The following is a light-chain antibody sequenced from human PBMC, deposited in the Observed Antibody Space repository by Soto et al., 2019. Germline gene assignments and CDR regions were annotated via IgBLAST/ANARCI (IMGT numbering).Light chain of an antibody. CDR3: QQYNSYSVT. J-gene: IGKJ1*01. Sequence: DIQMTQSPSTLSASVGDRVTITCRASQSISGWLAWYQQKPGKAPKLLIYKASILESGVPSRFSGSGSGTESTLTISSLQPDDFATYYCQQYNSYSVTFGQGPKVEIK. CDR1: QSISGW. CDR2: KAS. V-gene: IGKV1-5*03.